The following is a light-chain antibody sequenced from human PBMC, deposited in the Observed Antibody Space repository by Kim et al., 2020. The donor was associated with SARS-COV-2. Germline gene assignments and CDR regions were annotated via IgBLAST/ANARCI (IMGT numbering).Light chain of an antibody. CDR3: GSYTSSSTLV. CDR2: DVR. V-gene: IGLV2-14*03. J-gene: IGLJ1*01. Sequence: CAGTARGVGCYNLIPEYERHPVKTPKLLIYDVRIRPSGVSNRFSGSKSGNTASLTISGLQAEGEADYYCGSYTSSSTLVFGTGTKVTVL. CDR1: ARGVGCYNL.